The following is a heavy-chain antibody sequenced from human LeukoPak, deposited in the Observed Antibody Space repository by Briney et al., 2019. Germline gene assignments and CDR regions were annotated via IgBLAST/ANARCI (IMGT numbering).Heavy chain of an antibody. D-gene: IGHD6-13*01. J-gene: IGHJ6*03. CDR1: GGTFSSYA. CDR2: IIPIFGTA. CDR3: ASQKKPYSSSWSFNSVRKSGGMRYYYYYMDV. Sequence: SVKVSCKASGGTFSSYAISWGPQAPGQGLEWMGGIIPIFGTATYAQKSQGRVTITTDESTSTAYMGLSSLRSEDTAVYYCASQKKPYSSSWSFNSVRKSGGMRYYYYYMDVWGKGTTVTVSS. V-gene: IGHV1-69*05.